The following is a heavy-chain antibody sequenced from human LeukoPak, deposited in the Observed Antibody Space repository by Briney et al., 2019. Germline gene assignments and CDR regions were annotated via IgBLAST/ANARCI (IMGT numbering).Heavy chain of an antibody. Sequence: SVKVPCKASGGTFSSYAISWVRQAPGQGLEWMGGIIPIFGTANYAQKFQGRVTITADESTSTAYMELSSLRSEDTAVYYCARGWLAETTVVTPYNYWGQGTLVTVSS. V-gene: IGHV1-69*13. CDR3: ARGWLAETTVVTPYNY. CDR2: IIPIFGTA. D-gene: IGHD2-21*02. J-gene: IGHJ4*02. CDR1: GGTFSSYA.